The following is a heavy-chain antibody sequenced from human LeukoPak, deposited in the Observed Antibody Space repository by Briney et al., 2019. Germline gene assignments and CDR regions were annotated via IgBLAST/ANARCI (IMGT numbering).Heavy chain of an antibody. CDR1: GFTFDDYA. V-gene: IGHV3-9*01. J-gene: IGHJ4*02. D-gene: IGHD6-19*01. CDR2: ISWNSGSI. Sequence: GGSLRLSCAASGFTFDDYAMHWVRQAPGKGLEWVSGISWNSGSIGYADSVKGRFTISRDNAKNSLYLQMNSLRPEDTALYYCAKEGGAGLDYWGQGTLVTVSS. CDR3: AKEGGAGLDY.